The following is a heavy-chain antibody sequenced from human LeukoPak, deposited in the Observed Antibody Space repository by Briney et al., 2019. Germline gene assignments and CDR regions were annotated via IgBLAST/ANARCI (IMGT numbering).Heavy chain of an antibody. CDR2: IIPIFGTA. CDR1: GGTFSSYA. CDR3: ARLRRVTVATYNYYYLDL. V-gene: IGHV1-69*13. D-gene: IGHD6-19*01. Sequence: GASVKVSCKASGGTFSSYAISWVRQAPGQGLEWMGGIIPIFGTANYAQKFQGRVTITADESTSTAYMELSSLRSEDTAVYYCARLRRVTVATYNYYYLDLWGRGTLVTVSS. J-gene: IGHJ2*01.